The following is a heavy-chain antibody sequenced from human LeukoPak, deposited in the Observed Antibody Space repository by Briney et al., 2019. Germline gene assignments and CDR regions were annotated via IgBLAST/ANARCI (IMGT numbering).Heavy chain of an antibody. D-gene: IGHD3-22*01. V-gene: IGHV3-74*03. CDR3: GKQDSRCYYYFEW. CDR2: INTNGSNT. Sequence: GGSLRLSCAASGFTFSSSWMHWVRQAPGKGLVWVSRINTNGSNTKYADSVKGRFTISRDNAKSTLYLQMNSLRAEDTAVYYCGKQDSRCYYYFEWWGQGSLVTV. J-gene: IGHJ4*02. CDR1: GFTFSSSW.